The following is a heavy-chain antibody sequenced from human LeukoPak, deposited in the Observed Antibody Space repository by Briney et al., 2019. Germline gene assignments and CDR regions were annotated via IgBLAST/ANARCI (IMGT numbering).Heavy chain of an antibody. V-gene: IGHV3-23*01. CDR3: ARDVREAVAGEAFDI. Sequence: GGSLRLSRAASGFTFSSYGMSWVRQAPGKGLEWVSAISGSGGSTYYADSVKGRFTISRDNAKNSLYLQMNSLRAEDTALYYCARDVREAVAGEAFDIWGQGTMVTVSS. CDR2: ISGSGGST. D-gene: IGHD6-19*01. CDR1: GFTFSSYG. J-gene: IGHJ3*02.